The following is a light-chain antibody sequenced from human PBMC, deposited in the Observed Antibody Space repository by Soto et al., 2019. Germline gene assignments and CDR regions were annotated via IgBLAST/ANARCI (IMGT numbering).Light chain of an antibody. CDR3: QQYNNWPPWT. Sequence: EIVMTQSPATLSVSPGERATLSCRASQSVSNNLAWYQQRPGQAPRLLIYGASTRATGIPARFSGSGSGTEFTLTISSLQSEDFTVYYCQQYNNWPPWTFGQGTKVEVK. V-gene: IGKV3-15*01. J-gene: IGKJ1*01. CDR1: QSVSNN. CDR2: GAS.